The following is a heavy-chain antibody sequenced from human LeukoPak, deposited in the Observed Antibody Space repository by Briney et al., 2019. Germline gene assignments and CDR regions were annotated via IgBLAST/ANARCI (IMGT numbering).Heavy chain of an antibody. D-gene: IGHD3-22*01. Sequence: PSETLSLTCAVYGGSFSGYYWSWIRQPPGKGLEWIGYIYYSGSTNYNPSLKSRVTISVDTSKNQFSLKLSSVTAADTAVYYCARSFGYYYDSSGYYLDYWGQGTLVTVSS. CDR2: IYYSGST. J-gene: IGHJ4*02. CDR1: GGSFSGYY. V-gene: IGHV4-59*08. CDR3: ARSFGYYYDSSGYYLDY.